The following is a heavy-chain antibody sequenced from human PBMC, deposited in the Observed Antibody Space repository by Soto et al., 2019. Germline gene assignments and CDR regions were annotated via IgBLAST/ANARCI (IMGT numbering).Heavy chain of an antibody. CDR2: IYYGGST. V-gene: IGHV4-30-2*01. CDR3: ARVRREYDNSGPVDY. D-gene: IGHD3-22*01. CDR1: GGSISSGDYS. J-gene: IGHJ4*02. Sequence: PSETLSLTCAVSGGSISSGDYSWNWIRQPPGKGLEWIGYIYYGGSTYYNPSLQSRVTMSVDRSRNHFSLKLNSATAADTAVYYCARVRREYDNSGPVDYWGQGTLVTVSS.